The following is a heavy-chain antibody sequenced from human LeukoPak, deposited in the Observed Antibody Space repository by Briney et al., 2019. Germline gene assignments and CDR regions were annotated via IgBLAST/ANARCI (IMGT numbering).Heavy chain of an antibody. Sequence: GGSLRLSCAASGFTFSGHAMNWVRQAPGKGLEWISYIGIDSGNTNYADSVKGRFTISGDKAKNSLYLQMNSLRVEDTAVYYCARDYKYAFDNWGQGTLVTVSS. V-gene: IGHV3-48*01. D-gene: IGHD5-24*01. CDR1: GFTFSGHA. CDR2: IGIDSGNT. CDR3: ARDYKYAFDN. J-gene: IGHJ4*02.